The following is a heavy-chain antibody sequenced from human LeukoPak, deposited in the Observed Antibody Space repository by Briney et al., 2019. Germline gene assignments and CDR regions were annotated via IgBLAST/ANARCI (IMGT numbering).Heavy chain of an antibody. CDR1: GVTFNNYA. V-gene: IGHV3-23*01. D-gene: IGHD3-10*01. CDR2: ISGSGGST. CDR3: AKDKTSGSYPYYFDY. J-gene: IGHJ4*02. Sequence: QTGGSLRLSCAASGVTFNNYAMSWVRQAPGKGLEWVSAISGSGGSTYYADSVKGRFTISRDNSKNTLYLQMNSLRAEDTAVYYCAKDKTSGSYPYYFDYWGQGTLVTVSS.